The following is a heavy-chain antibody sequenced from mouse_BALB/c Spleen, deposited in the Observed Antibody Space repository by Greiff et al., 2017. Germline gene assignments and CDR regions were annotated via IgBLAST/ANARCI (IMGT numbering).Heavy chain of an antibody. D-gene: IGHD1-2*01. CDR1: GFTFSSYG. J-gene: IGHJ2*01. CDR3: ARGRVTTADYFDY. Sequence: EVKVVESGGGLVQPGGSLKLSCAASGFTFSSYGMSWVRQTPEKRLEWVASISSGGSTYYPDSVKGRFTISRDNARNILYLQMSSLRSEDTAMYYCARGRVTTADYFDYWGQGTTLTVSS. CDR2: ISSGGST. V-gene: IGHV5-6-5*01.